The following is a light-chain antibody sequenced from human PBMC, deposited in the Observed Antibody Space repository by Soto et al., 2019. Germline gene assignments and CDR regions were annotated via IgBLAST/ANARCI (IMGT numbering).Light chain of an antibody. CDR2: SAS. CDR1: LNIRPY. J-gene: IGKJ2*01. CDR3: QQGHSTPYP. Sequence: DIQMTQSPYSLSASVGDSVTITCRASLNIRPYLNWYQQKPERAPKLLIHSASALPSGVPSRFGGSPSGTEFSLPMSSLEPDDFGTHYWQQGHSTPYPFGKGTKVDI. V-gene: IGKV1-39*01.